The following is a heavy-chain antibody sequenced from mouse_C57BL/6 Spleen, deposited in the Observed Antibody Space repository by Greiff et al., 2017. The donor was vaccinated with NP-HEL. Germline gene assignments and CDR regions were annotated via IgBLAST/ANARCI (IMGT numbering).Heavy chain of an antibody. J-gene: IGHJ3*01. CDR3: ALKGTAQASFAY. V-gene: IGHV1-50*01. Sequence: QVQLQQPGAELVKPGASVKLSCKASGYTFTSYWMQWVKQRPGQGLEWIGEIDPSDSYTNYNQKFKGKATLTVDTSSSTAYMQLSSLTSEDSAVYYCALKGTAQASFAYWGQGTLVTVSA. D-gene: IGHD3-2*02. CDR1: GYTFTSYW. CDR2: IDPSDSYT.